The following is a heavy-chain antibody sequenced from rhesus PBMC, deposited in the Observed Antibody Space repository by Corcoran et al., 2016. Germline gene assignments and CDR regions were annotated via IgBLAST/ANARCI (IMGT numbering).Heavy chain of an antibody. V-gene: IGHV4-93*02. Sequence: QVQLQESGPAVVKPSETLSLTCAVSGGSISNYYWWSWIRQSPGKGLEWIGGIYGIGGTTDYTPFPKSRVSISMDTSKNQLSLKVTSVTAADTAVYYCASTDCSNSDCSSGDYWGQGVLVTVSS. CDR3: ASTDCSNSDCSSGDY. J-gene: IGHJ4*01. CDR2: IYGIGGTT. D-gene: IGHD2-15*01. CDR1: GGSISNYYW.